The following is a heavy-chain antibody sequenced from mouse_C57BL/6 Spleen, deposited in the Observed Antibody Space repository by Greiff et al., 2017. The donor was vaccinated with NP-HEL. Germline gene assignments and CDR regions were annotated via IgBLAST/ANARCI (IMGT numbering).Heavy chain of an antibody. V-gene: IGHV1-82*01. CDR2: IYPGDGDT. Sequence: QVQLQQSGPELVKPGASVKISCKASGYAFSSSWMNWVKQRPGKGLEWIGRIYPGDGDTNYNGKFKGKATLTADKSSSTAYMQLSSLTSEDSAVYFCARSPFDYWGQGTTLTVSS. J-gene: IGHJ2*01. CDR3: ARSPFDY. CDR1: GYAFSSSW.